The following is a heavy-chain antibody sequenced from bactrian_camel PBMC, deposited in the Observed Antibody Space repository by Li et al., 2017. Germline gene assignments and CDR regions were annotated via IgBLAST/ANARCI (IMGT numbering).Heavy chain of an antibody. D-gene: IGHD3*01. CDR1: GYIRH. Sequence: HVQLVESGGGPVQAGGPLRLTCQASGYIRHMGWFREAPGKEREGVAQIDTGVITHYAESVKGRFTISQDNAKNTVYLEMNHLKPDDTAKYYCAADPHCFESRRFIVSPPTGDQALGVTWGRGTQVTVS. J-gene: IGHJ4*01. CDR3: AADPHCFESRRFIVSPPTGDQALGVT. V-gene: IGHV3S53*01. CDR2: IDTGVIT.